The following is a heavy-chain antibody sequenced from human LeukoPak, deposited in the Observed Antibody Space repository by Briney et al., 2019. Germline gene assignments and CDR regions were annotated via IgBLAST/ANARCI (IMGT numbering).Heavy chain of an antibody. D-gene: IGHD5-18*01. CDR1: GGSISSGSYY. CDR3: ARSKGYSYGQGDY. V-gene: IGHV4-61*02. CDR2: IYSSGST. J-gene: IGHJ4*02. Sequence: SETLSLTCTVSGGSISSGSYYWSWIRQPAGKGLEWIGRIYSSGSTNYNPSLKSRVTISLDTSKNQFSLKLSSVTAADTAVYYCARSKGYSYGQGDYWGQGTLVTVSS.